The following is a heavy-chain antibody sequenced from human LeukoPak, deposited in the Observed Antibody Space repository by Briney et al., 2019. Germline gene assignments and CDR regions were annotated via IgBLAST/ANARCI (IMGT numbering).Heavy chain of an antibody. Sequence: SETLSLTCTVSGGSISSYYWSWIRQPPGKGLEWIGYIYYSGSTNYNPSLKSRVTISVDTSKNQFSLKLSSVTAADTAVYYCARVTTIFGVVIKGVDYWRQGTLVTVPS. D-gene: IGHD3-3*01. CDR1: GGSISSYY. CDR3: ARVTTIFGVVIKGVDY. J-gene: IGHJ4*02. CDR2: IYYSGST. V-gene: IGHV4-59*01.